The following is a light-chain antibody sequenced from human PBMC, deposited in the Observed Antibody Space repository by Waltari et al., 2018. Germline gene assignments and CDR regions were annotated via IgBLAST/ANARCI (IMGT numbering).Light chain of an antibody. V-gene: IGLV2-23*02. CDR1: SSDVGGYNF. CDR2: EVS. J-gene: IGLJ2*01. Sequence: QSALTQPASVSGSPGQSITIFCTGTSSDVGGYNFVSWYQQNPGKAPKLLISEVSKRPSGVSDRFSGSKAGHTASLTISGLQAEDEAHYHCCSYAATYTLVFGGGTKLTVL. CDR3: CSYAATYTLV.